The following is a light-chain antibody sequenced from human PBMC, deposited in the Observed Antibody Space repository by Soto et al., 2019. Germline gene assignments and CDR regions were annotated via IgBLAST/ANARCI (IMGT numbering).Light chain of an antibody. CDR1: QSVSIH. J-gene: IGKJ5*01. CDR3: QQYSNWPPIT. V-gene: IGKV3-15*01. Sequence: ETVMTQSPGTLSESLGERATLCCRASQSVSIHLAWYQQKPGQAPRLLIYDTSTRATGIPARFSGSGSGTEFTLTISSLQSEDFAVYYCQQYSNWPPITFGQGTRLEIK. CDR2: DTS.